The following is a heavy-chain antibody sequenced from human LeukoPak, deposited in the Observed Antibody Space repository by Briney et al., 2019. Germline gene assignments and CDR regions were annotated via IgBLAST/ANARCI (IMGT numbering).Heavy chain of an antibody. V-gene: IGHV3-30*04. CDR3: ASSHYAILTGYYRTFSPPDN. D-gene: IGHD3-9*01. CDR2: ISYDGSNT. Sequence: GRSLRLSCAASGFTFSSNAMHWVRQAPGKGLDWVAVISYDGSNTYYADSVKGRFTISRDNSKNTLYLQMNSLGAEDTAVYYCASSHYAILTGYYRTFSPPDNWGQGTLVTVSS. J-gene: IGHJ4*02. CDR1: GFTFSSNA.